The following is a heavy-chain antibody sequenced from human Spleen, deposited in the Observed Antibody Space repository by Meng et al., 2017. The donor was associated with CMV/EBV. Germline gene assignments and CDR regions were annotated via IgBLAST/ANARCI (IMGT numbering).Heavy chain of an antibody. D-gene: IGHD4-17*01. Sequence: ASVKVSCKASGYTFTGYYMHWVRQAPEQGLEWMGWINPNSGATNYAQKFQDRITMTRDTSISTAYMELKNLRSDDAAVYYCARSFYADYGDFWGRGTLVTVSS. V-gene: IGHV1-2*02. J-gene: IGHJ4*02. CDR2: INPNSGAT. CDR1: GYTFTGYY. CDR3: ARSFYADYGDF.